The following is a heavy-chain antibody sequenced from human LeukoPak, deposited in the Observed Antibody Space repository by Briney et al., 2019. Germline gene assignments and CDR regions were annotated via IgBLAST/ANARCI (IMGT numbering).Heavy chain of an antibody. Sequence: GSLRLSCAASGFTFSSYRMSWVRQAPGKGLEWVANIKQDGSEKYYVDSVKGRFTISRDNAKDSLYLQMNSLRAEDTAVYYCARSAGDFWSGYFRGLWFDYWGQGTLVTVSS. CDR2: IKQDGSEK. D-gene: IGHD3-3*01. J-gene: IGHJ4*02. V-gene: IGHV3-7*01. CDR1: GFTFSSYR. CDR3: ARSAGDFWSGYFRGLWFDY.